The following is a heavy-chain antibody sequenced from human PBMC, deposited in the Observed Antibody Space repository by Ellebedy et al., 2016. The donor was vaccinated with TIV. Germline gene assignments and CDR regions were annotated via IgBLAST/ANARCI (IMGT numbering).Heavy chain of an antibody. V-gene: IGHV5-51*01. J-gene: IGHJ5*02. CDR2: IWPGGSDT. CDR1: GYNFTHYW. D-gene: IGHD2/OR15-2a*01. Sequence: GESLKISCQASGYNFTHYWIAWVRQLPGKGLEFMGIIWPGGSDTKYSPSFQGQVTISVDKSINTTYLQWKSLKASDTAMYYCATSLSALEPWGQGTLVTVSS. CDR3: ATSLSALEP.